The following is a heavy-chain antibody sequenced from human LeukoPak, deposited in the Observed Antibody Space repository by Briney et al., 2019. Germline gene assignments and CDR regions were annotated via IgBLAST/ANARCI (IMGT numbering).Heavy chain of an antibody. CDR2: INPSGSST. J-gene: IGHJ5*02. D-gene: IGHD3-16*02. V-gene: IGHV1-46*01. CDR1: GYGFTSHY. Sequence: ASVKVSCKASGYGFTSHYMHWVRQAPGQGLEWMGLINPSGSSTLYAQKFQGRVTMTRDMSTTTDYMELSSLRSEDTAVYYCARDNSVGDIVWWFDPWGQGTLVTVSS. CDR3: ARDNSVGDIVWWFDP.